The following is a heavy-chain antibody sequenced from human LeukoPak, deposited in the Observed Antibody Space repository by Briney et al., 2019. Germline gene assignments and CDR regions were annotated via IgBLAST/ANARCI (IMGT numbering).Heavy chain of an antibody. CDR3: ARVRGSSGSYEYYHYMDV. CDR2: IYYSGST. J-gene: IGHJ6*03. V-gene: IGHV4-39*07. D-gene: IGHD1-26*01. CDR1: GGSISSSSYY. Sequence: SETLSLTCTVSGGSISSSSYYWGWIRQPPGKGLEWIGYIYYSGSTYYNPSLKSRVTMSVDTSKNQFSLKLSSVTAADTAVYYCARVRGSSGSYEYYHYMDVWGKGTTVTISS.